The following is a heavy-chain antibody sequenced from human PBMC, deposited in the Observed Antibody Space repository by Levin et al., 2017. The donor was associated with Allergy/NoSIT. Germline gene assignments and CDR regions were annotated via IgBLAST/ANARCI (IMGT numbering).Heavy chain of an antibody. CDR3: AKDMGREQQLPTLGGFDY. J-gene: IGHJ4*02. CDR2: ISWDGGST. D-gene: IGHD6-13*01. Sequence: AGGSLRLSCAASGFTFDDYTMHWVRQAPGKGLEWVSLISWDGGSTYYADSVKGRFTISRDNSKNSLYLQMNSLRTEDTALYYCAKDMGREQQLPTLGGFDYWGQGTLVTVSS. CDR1: GFTFDDYT. V-gene: IGHV3-43*01.